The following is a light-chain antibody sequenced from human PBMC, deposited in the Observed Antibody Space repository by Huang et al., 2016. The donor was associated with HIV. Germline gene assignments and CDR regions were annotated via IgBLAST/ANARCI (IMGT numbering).Light chain of an antibody. V-gene: IGKV3D-15*01. Sequence: EIVMTQSPATLSVSPGERATLSCRASQSVNINLAWYQQKPGLDPRLLIYGASARATGIPARFIGSGSGTEFTLTISSLQSEDFAVYYCQQYNNWPPATFGQGTKLEIK. CDR1: QSVNIN. CDR3: QQYNNWPPAT. J-gene: IGKJ2*01. CDR2: GAS.